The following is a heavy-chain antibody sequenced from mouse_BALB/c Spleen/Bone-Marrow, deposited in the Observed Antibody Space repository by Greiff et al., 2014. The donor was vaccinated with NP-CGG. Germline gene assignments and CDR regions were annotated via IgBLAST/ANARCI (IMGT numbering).Heavy chain of an antibody. J-gene: IGHJ2*01. CDR1: GYTFTEYT. D-gene: IGHD2-3*01. CDR2: INPNNGGT. V-gene: IGHV1-22*01. CDR3: ARGWLLRYSFDH. Sequence: VQLQQSGPQLVKPGASVKISCKTSGYTFTEYTMHWVKQSHGKSLEWIGSINPNNGGTSYNQKFKGKATLTVDKSSSTAYMELRSLTSEDSAVYYCARGWLLRYSFDHWGHGTTLTVSS.